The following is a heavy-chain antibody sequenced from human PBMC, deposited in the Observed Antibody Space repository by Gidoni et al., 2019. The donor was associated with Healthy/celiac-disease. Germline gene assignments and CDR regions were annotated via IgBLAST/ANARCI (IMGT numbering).Heavy chain of an antibody. J-gene: IGHJ6*03. Sequence: GSSVKVSCKASGGTFSSYAISWVRQAPGQGLEWMGGIIPIFGSANYAKKFQGRVTITADKPTSTAYMELSSLRSEAKAVYYCAREARAVAGDYYDYYMDVWGKGTTVTVS. D-gene: IGHD6-19*01. CDR1: GGTFSSYA. V-gene: IGHV1-69*06. CDR2: IIPIFGSA. CDR3: AREARAVAGDYYDYYMDV.